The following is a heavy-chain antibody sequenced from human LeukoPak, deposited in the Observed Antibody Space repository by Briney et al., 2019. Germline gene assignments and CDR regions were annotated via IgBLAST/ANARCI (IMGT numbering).Heavy chain of an antibody. Sequence: SETLSLTCAGSGETFSGYYWRWIRQPPGKGLEWIGEINHSGITKYNPSPKSRVTISVDTSKNQFSLKLSSVTAADTAVYYCARPSGSYHFDYWGQGTLVTVSS. J-gene: IGHJ4*02. CDR3: ARPSGSYHFDY. CDR2: INHSGIT. D-gene: IGHD1-26*01. CDR1: GETFSGYY. V-gene: IGHV4-34*01.